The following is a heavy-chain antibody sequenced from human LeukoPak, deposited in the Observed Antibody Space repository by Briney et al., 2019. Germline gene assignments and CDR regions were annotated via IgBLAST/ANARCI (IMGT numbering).Heavy chain of an antibody. CDR2: IYSGGST. Sequence: GGSLRLSCAASGFTVSSNYMSWVRQAPGKGLEWVSVIYSGGSTYYADSVKGRFTISRHNSKNTLYLQMNSLRAEDTAVYYCARERSLGYCSSTSCPNYGMDVWGQGTTVTVSS. D-gene: IGHD2-2*01. CDR3: ARERSLGYCSSTSCPNYGMDV. J-gene: IGHJ6*02. CDR1: GFTVSSNY. V-gene: IGHV3-53*04.